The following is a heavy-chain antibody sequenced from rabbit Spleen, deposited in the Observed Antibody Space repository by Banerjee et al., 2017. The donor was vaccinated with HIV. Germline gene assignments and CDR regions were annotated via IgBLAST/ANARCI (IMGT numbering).Heavy chain of an antibody. V-gene: IGHV1S40*01. J-gene: IGHJ6*01. CDR1: GFSFSSSYY. CDR2: IFSSSDIT. CDR3: ARSTYGYDDYGDLYYAAMDL. Sequence: QSLEESGGDLVKPGASLTLTCTASGFSFSSSYYMYWVRQAPGKGLEWIGCIFSSSDITWYATWAKGRFTISKTSSTTVTLQMTSLTAADTATYFCARSTYGYDDYGDLYYAAMDLWGQGTLVTVS. D-gene: IGHD2-1*01.